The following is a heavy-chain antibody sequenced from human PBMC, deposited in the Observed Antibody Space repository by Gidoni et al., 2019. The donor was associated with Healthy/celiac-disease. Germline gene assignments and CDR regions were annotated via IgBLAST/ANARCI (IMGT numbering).Heavy chain of an antibody. Sequence: QVQLQESGPGLVQPSETLSLTCTVSGGSIRNYYWSWIRQPPGKGLEWIGYIYYSGSTNYNPSLKSRVTISVDTSKNQFSLKLSSVTAADTAVYYCARVVGPVRLGELSSTFDYWGQGTLVTVSS. V-gene: IGHV4-59*01. J-gene: IGHJ4*02. CDR3: ARVVGPVRLGELSSTFDY. CDR2: IYYSGST. CDR1: GGSIRNYY. D-gene: IGHD3-16*02.